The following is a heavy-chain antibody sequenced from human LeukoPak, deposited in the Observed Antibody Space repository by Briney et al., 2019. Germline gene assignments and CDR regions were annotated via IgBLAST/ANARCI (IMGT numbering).Heavy chain of an antibody. Sequence: ASVKVSCKASGYTFTNYYMHWVRQAPGQGLEWMGIINPSGGSTSYAQKFQGRVTMTRDTSTSTVYMELGSLRSEDTAVYYCARDLVIIPAATGPWFDPWGQGALVTVSS. CDR1: GYTFTNYY. D-gene: IGHD2-2*01. V-gene: IGHV1-46*01. CDR3: ARDLVIIPAATGPWFDP. J-gene: IGHJ5*02. CDR2: INPSGGST.